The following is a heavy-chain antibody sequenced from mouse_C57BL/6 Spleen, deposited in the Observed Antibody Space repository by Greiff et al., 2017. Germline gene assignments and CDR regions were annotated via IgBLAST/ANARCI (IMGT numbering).Heavy chain of an antibody. CDR3: ARRGTTVVADYYAMDY. Sequence: VQLQQSGAELVRPGSSVKLSCKVSGYTFTSYWMDWVKQRPGQGLEWIGNIYPSDSETHYNQKFKDKATLTVDKSSSTAYMQLSSLTSEDSAVYYCARRGTTVVADYYAMDYWGQGTSVTVSS. D-gene: IGHD1-1*01. J-gene: IGHJ4*01. V-gene: IGHV1-61*01. CDR1: GYTFTSYW. CDR2: IYPSDSET.